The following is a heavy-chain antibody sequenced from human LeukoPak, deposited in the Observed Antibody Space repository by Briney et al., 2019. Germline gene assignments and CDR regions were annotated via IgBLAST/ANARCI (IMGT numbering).Heavy chain of an antibody. V-gene: IGHV1-2*02. D-gene: IGHD3-10*01. CDR1: GYTXTGYY. Sequence: ASVKVSCKASGYTXTGYYMHWVRQAPGQGLEWMGWINPNSGGTNYAQKFQGRVTMTRDASISTAYMELSRLRSDDTAVYYCARDLSYYGSGSYYFDYWGQGTLVTVSS. CDR2: INPNSGGT. J-gene: IGHJ4*02. CDR3: ARDLSYYGSGSYYFDY.